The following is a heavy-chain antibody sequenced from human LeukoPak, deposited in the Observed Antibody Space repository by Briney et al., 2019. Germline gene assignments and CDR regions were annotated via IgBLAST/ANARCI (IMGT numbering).Heavy chain of an antibody. V-gene: IGHV1-8*03. CDR2: MNPNSGNT. D-gene: IGHD6-13*01. Sequence: ASVKVSCKASGYTFTSYDINWVRQATGQGLEWMGWMNPNSGNTGYAQKFQGRVTITRNTSISTAYMELSSLRSEDTAVHYCARWGFIAAAGTRWFDPWGQGNLVTVSS. CDR1: GYTFTSYD. J-gene: IGHJ5*02. CDR3: ARWGFIAAAGTRWFDP.